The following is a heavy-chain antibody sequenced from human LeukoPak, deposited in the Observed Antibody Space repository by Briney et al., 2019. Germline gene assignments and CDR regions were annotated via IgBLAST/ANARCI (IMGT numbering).Heavy chain of an antibody. CDR3: ATGYTYDYSLY. Sequence: GASVKVSCKVSGDTVTGFSIHWVRQAPGHGLEWMGGFDPEDDARIFAQKFQGRVTMTEDTSTDTAYMDLSSLRSEDTAVYYCATGYTYDYSLYWGQGTLVTVSS. D-gene: IGHD5-18*01. CDR1: GDTVTGFS. CDR2: FDPEDDAR. J-gene: IGHJ4*02. V-gene: IGHV1-24*01.